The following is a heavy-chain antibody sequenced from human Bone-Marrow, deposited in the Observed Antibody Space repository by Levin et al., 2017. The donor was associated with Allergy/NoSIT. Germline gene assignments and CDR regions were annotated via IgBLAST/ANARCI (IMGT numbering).Heavy chain of an antibody. CDR2: IWYDGSNK. CDR1: GFTFSSYG. CDR3: ARDGSGWYRLDYFDY. D-gene: IGHD6-19*01. V-gene: IGHV3-33*01. Sequence: PGGSLRLSCAASGFTFSSYGMHWVRQAPGKGLEWVAVIWYDGSNKYYADSVKGRFTISRDNSKNTLYLQMNSLRAEDTAVYYCARDGSGWYRLDYFDYWGQGTLVTVSS. J-gene: IGHJ4*02.